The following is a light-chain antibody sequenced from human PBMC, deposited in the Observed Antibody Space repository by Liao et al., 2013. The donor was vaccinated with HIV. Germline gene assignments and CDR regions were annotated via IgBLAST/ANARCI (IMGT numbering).Light chain of an antibody. J-gene: IGLJ1*01. CDR3: QVWDSSSDRHYV. CDR1: NIGSKS. V-gene: IGLV3-21*01. Sequence: SYELTQPPSVSVAPGKTARISCGGNNIGSKSVHWYQQKPGQAPVLVIFYDSDRPSGIPERFSGSNSGNTATLTISRVEVGDEADYYCQVWDSSSDRHYVFGTGTKVTVL. CDR2: YDS.